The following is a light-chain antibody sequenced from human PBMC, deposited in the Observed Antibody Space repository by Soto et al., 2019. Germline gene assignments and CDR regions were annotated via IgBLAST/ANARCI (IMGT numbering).Light chain of an antibody. CDR3: SSYTSSSPWV. J-gene: IGLJ7*01. V-gene: IGLV2-14*01. CDR1: SSDVGGYNY. Sequence: QSALTQPASVSGSPGQSITISCTGTSSDVGGYNYVSWYQQHPGKAPKLMIYEVSNRPSGVSNRFSGSKSGNTASLTISGLQAEDEADYYCSSYTSSSPWVFGGGTQPTVL. CDR2: EVS.